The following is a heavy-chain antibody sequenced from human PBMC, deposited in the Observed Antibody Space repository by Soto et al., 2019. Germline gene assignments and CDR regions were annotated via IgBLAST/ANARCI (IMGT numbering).Heavy chain of an antibody. CDR2: IIPMIGAT. V-gene: IGHV1-69*06. D-gene: IGHD2-15*01. CDR1: GGTFSDYT. Sequence: QVQLVQSGSEVKKPGSSVRVSCKASGGTFSDYTMSWLRQAPGRGLEWMGGIIPMIGATNNAQKLKGRLTITADKSTGTVYMELNRLRSDDTAMYYCARYWSAGTLYGAFDLWGQGTEVTVSP. J-gene: IGHJ3*01. CDR3: ARYWSAGTLYGAFDL.